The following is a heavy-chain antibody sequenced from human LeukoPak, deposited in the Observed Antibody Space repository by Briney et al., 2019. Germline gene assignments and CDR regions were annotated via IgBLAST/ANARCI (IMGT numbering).Heavy chain of an antibody. J-gene: IGHJ3*02. CDR2: ISYIGST. CDR3: ARDLVTVTKGFDI. CDR1: DDSFSSNS. V-gene: IGHV4-59*01. Sequence: PSETLSLTCAVSDDSFSSNSRTWIRQPPGKGLEWIGYISYIGSTNYNPSLKSRVTISIDTSRNQFSLRLSSVTAADTAVYYCARDLVTVTKGFDIWGQGTMVSVSS. D-gene: IGHD4-17*01.